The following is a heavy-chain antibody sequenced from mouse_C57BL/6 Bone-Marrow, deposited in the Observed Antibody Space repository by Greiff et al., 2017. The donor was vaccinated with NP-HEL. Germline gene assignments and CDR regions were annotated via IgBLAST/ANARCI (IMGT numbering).Heavy chain of an antibody. V-gene: IGHV1-50*01. CDR2: IDPSDSYT. CDR1: GYTFTSYW. D-gene: IGHD3-2*02. CDR3: ATDSSGYVAY. J-gene: IGHJ3*01. Sequence: QVHVKQPGAELVKPGASVKLSFKASGYTFTSYWMQWVKQRPGQGLEWIGEIDPSDSYTHYNQKFKGKATWTVETSSSTAYMQLSSLTSEDSAVYYCATDSSGYVAYWGQGTLVTVSA.